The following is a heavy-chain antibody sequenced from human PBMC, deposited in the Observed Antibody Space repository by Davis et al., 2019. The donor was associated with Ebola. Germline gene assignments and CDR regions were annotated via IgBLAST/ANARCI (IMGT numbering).Heavy chain of an antibody. CDR2: IYYSGST. V-gene: IGHV4-39*01. Sequence: SETLSLTCTVSGGSISSSGYYWGWIRQPPGKGLEWIGSIYYSGSTYYNPSLKSRVTISVDTSKNQFSLKLSSVTAADTAVYYCARLHDAFDIWGQGTMVTVSS. CDR3: ARLHDAFDI. J-gene: IGHJ3*02. CDR1: GGSISSSGYY.